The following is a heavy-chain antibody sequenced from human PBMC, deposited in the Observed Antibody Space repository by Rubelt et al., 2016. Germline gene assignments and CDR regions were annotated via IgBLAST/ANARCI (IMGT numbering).Heavy chain of an antibody. CDR3: ARDRIRIAARQGWYFDL. D-gene: IGHD6-6*01. Sequence: QVQLVQSGAEVKKPGASVKVSCKASGYTFTSYGISWVRQAPGQGLEWMGWISAYNGNTNYAQQVQGRVTMTQDKSTSTAYMGLRGRRADDTAVYYCARDRIRIAARQGWYFDLWGRGTLVTVSS. CDR1: GYTFTSYG. J-gene: IGHJ2*01. CDR2: ISAYNGNT. V-gene: IGHV1-18*01.